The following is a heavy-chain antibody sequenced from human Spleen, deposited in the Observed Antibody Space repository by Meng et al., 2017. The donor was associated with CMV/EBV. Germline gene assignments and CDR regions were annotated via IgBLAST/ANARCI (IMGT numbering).Heavy chain of an antibody. V-gene: IGHV3-30*02. CDR3: AKDRGYHLPQYYFDY. J-gene: IGHJ4*02. Sequence: GGSLKISCTASGFTFGDYAMSWVRQAPGKGLEWVAFIRYDGSLKYYTDSVRFSISRDNSKNTAYLQMNSLRADDTAVYYCAKDRGYHLPQYYFDYWGQGTLVTVSS. CDR1: GFTFGDYA. CDR2: IRYDGSLK. D-gene: IGHD1-14*01.